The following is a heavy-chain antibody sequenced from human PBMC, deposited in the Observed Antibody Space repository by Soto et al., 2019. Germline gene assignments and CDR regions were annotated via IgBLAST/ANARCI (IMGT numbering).Heavy chain of an antibody. D-gene: IGHD6-13*01. J-gene: IGHJ4*02. CDR1: GGSFSGYY. Sequence: PSETLSLTCAVYGGSFSGYYWSWIRQPPGKGLEWIGEINHSGSTNYNPSLKSRVTISVDTSKNQFSLKLSSVTAADTAVYYCARGRLSVRIAAAGGQFDYRGQGTLVTVSS. CDR2: INHSGST. CDR3: ARGRLSVRIAAAGGQFDY. V-gene: IGHV4-34*01.